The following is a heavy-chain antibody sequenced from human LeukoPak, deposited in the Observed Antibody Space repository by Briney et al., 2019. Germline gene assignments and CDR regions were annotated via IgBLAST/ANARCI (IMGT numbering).Heavy chain of an antibody. CDR2: IYPGDSDT. D-gene: IGHD5-12*01. CDR3: ARLFSGNYNLAFDY. CDR1: GYSFTSYW. J-gene: IGHJ4*02. V-gene: IGHV5-51*01. Sequence: GESLKISCKGSGYSFTSYWIGWVRQMPGKGLEWMGIIYPGDSDTRYSPSFQGQVTISVDTSIDTAYLQWSSLKASDTAMYYCARLFSGNYNLAFDYWGQGTLVTVSS.